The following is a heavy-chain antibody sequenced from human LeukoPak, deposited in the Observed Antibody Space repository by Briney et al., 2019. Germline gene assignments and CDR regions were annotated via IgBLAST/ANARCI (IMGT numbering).Heavy chain of an antibody. CDR1: GGSFSGYY. J-gene: IGHJ5*02. CDR3: ARTVVAATLGWFDP. Sequence: SETLSLTCAVYGGSFSGYYWSWIRQPSGKGLEWIGEINHSGSTNYNPSLKSRVTISVDTSKNQFSLKLSSVTAADTAVYYCARTVVAATLGWFDPWGQGTLVTVSS. V-gene: IGHV4-34*01. CDR2: INHSGST. D-gene: IGHD2-15*01.